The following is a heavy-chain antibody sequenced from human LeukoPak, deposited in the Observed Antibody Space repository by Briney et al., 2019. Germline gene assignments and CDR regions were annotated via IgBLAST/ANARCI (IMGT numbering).Heavy chain of an antibody. Sequence: SETLSLTCAVYGGSFSGYYWSWIRQPPGKGLEWIGEINHSGSTNYNPSLKSRVTISVDTSKNQLSLKLSSVTAADTAVYYCARGGGYYWNWGQGTLVTVSS. J-gene: IGHJ4*02. CDR3: ARGGGYYWN. D-gene: IGHD3-22*01. V-gene: IGHV4-34*01. CDR1: GGSFSGYY. CDR2: INHSGST.